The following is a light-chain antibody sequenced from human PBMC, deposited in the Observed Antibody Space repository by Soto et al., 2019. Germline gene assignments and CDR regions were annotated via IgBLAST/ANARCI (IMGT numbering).Light chain of an antibody. J-gene: IGKJ2*01. CDR1: QSVGRN. V-gene: IGKV3-15*01. CDR2: GAS. CDR3: QQYDNWPHT. Sequence: EIVMTQSPAALSVSPGERATLSCRASQSVGRNLAWYQQKPGQAPRLLIKGASIRATGIPARFSGSGSGTEFTLTISSLQSEDFAVYHCQQYDNWPHTFAQGTKLESK.